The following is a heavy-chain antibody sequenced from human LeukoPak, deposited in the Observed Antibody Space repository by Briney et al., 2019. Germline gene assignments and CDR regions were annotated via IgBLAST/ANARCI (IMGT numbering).Heavy chain of an antibody. CDR3: AKASYYDILTGYSLDY. V-gene: IGHV3-23*01. J-gene: IGHJ4*02. D-gene: IGHD3-9*01. CDR2: ISDSGGST. CDR1: GFTFSSSA. Sequence: GGSLRLSCAASGFTFSSSAMSWVRQAPGKGLEWVSGISDSGGSTYYADSVKGRFTISRDNSKNMLYLQMNSLRAEDTAVYYCAKASYYDILTGYSLDYWGQGTLVTVSS.